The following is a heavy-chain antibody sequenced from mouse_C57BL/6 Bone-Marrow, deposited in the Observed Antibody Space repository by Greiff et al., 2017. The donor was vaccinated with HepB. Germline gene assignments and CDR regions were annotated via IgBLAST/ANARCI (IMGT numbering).Heavy chain of an antibody. CDR3: AKLGYFDY. CDR1: GYTFTSYW. Sequence: VQVVESGAELAKPGASVKLSCKASGYTFTSYWMHWVKQRPGQGLEWIGYINPSSGYTKYNQKFKDKATLTADKSYSTAYMQLSSLTYEDSAVYYCAKLGYFDYWGQGTTLTVSS. CDR2: INPSSGYT. J-gene: IGHJ2*01. V-gene: IGHV1-7*01.